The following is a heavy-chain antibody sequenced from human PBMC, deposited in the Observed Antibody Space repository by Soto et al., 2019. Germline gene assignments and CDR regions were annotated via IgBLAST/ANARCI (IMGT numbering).Heavy chain of an antibody. Sequence: PSETLSLTCAVYGGSFSGYYWSWIRQPPGKGLEWIGEINHSGSTNYNPSLKSRVTISVDTSKNQFSLKLSSVTAADTAVYYCARVGARLLNWFDPWGQGTLVTVSS. CDR2: INHSGST. CDR3: ARVGARLLNWFDP. CDR1: GGSFSGYY. J-gene: IGHJ5*02. V-gene: IGHV4-34*01. D-gene: IGHD4-17*01.